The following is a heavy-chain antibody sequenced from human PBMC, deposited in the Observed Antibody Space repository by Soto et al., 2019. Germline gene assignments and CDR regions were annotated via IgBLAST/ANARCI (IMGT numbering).Heavy chain of an antibody. Sequence: PGGSLRLSCTASGFTFGDYAMSWFRQAPGKGLEWVGFIRSKAYGGTTEYAASVKGRFTISRDDSKSIAYLQMNSLKTEDTAVYYCTRDQILLWFGEFPDHYYGMDVWGQGTTVTVS. CDR3: TRDQILLWFGEFPDHYYGMDV. D-gene: IGHD3-10*01. CDR2: IRSKAYGGTT. V-gene: IGHV3-49*03. CDR1: GFTFGDYA. J-gene: IGHJ6*02.